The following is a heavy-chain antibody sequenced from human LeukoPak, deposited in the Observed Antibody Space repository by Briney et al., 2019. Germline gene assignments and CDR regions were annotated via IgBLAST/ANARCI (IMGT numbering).Heavy chain of an antibody. CDR3: VRGPYGPGISNWFDP. CDR1: DGAIAGYS. V-gene: IGHV4-59*01. CDR2: IYYSGDT. D-gene: IGHD3-10*01. Sequence: SETLSLTCTVSDGAIAGYSWSWIRQPPGKGLEWIGYIYYSGDTNYNPSLQSRVTVSVDTSKNQFSLKLTSVTAADTAVYYCVRGPYGPGISNWFDPWGQGTLVIVSS. J-gene: IGHJ5*02.